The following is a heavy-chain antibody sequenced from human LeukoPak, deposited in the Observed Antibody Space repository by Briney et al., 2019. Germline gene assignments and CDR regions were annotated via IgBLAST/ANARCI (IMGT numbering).Heavy chain of an antibody. D-gene: IGHD3-10*01. J-gene: IGHJ4*02. CDR3: ASEDRGSGSYYSAPLDY. CDR1: GFTFSSYS. V-gene: IGHV3-21*01. CDR2: ISSSSSYI. Sequence: GGSLRLSCAASGFTFSSYSMNWVRQAPGKGLEWVSSISSSSSYIYYADSVKGRFTISRDNAKNSLYLQMNSLRAEDTAVYYCASEDRGSGSYYSAPLDYWGQGTLVTVSS.